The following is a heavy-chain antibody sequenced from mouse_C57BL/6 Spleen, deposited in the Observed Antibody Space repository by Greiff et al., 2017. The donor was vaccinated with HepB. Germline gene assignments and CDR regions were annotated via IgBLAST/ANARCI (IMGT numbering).Heavy chain of an antibody. CDR1: GYSITSGYD. V-gene: IGHV3-1*01. CDR2: ISYSGST. D-gene: IGHD4-1*02. J-gene: IGHJ3*01. CDR3: ARGGNWAWFAY. Sequence: VQLQESGPGMVKPSQSLSLTCTVTGYSITSGYDWHWIRHFPGNKLEWMGYISYSGSTNYNPSLKSRISITHDPSKNHFFLKLNSVTTEDTATYYCARGGNWAWFAYWGQGTLVTVSA.